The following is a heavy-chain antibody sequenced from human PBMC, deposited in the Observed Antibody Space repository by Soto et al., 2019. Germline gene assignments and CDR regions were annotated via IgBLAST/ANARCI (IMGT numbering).Heavy chain of an antibody. CDR2: IHNSGNT. CDR1: GGSITNYY. Sequence: QVQLQESGPGLVKPSETLSLTCTVPGGSITNYYWTWIRQLPGKRLEWIAHIHNSGNTNSNPSLKSRVTISMDTSKNQISLRLTSVTAADTAMYYCERLQYTVVTPIDLWGQGTMVTVSS. D-gene: IGHD2-21*02. CDR3: ERLQYTVVTPIDL. V-gene: IGHV4-59*01. J-gene: IGHJ3*01.